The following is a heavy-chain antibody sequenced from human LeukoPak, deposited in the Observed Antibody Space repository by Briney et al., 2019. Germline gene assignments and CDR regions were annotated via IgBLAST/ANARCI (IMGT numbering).Heavy chain of an antibody. Sequence: SETLSLTCTDSGGSLSSYYWSWIRQPPGKGLEWIGYIYYGGSTNYNPSLKSRVTISVDTSKNQFSLKLSSVTAADTAVYYCARAFVVDSSEKPEIHFDYWGQGTLVTVSS. V-gene: IGHV4-59*01. CDR3: ARAFVVDSSEKPEIHFDY. CDR1: GGSLSSYY. J-gene: IGHJ4*02. CDR2: IYYGGST. D-gene: IGHD3-22*01.